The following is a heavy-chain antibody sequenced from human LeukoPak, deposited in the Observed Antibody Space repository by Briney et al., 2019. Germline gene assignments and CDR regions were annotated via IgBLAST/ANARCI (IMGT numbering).Heavy chain of an antibody. Sequence: ASVKVSCKVSGYTLTKLSMHWVRQAPGKGLEWMGGFDPEDGETIYAQKFQGRVTMTEDTSTDTAYMELSSLRSEDTAVYYCATDLRRITIFGVVIRGAFDIWGQGTMVTVSS. CDR2: FDPEDGET. D-gene: IGHD3-3*01. J-gene: IGHJ3*02. CDR1: GYTLTKLS. CDR3: ATDLRRITIFGVVIRGAFDI. V-gene: IGHV1-24*01.